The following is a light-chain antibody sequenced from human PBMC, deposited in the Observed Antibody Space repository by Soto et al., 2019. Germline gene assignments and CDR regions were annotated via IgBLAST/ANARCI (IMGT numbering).Light chain of an antibody. CDR3: QTWDTGISVV. Sequence: QLVLTQSPSASASLGASVKLTCTLSSGHSNYAIAWHQQQPEKGPRYLMKLNNDGSHSKGDGIPDRFSGFSSGAERYLTISSLQSEDESDYYCQTWDTGISVVFGGGTKLTVL. CDR2: LNNDGSH. J-gene: IGLJ2*01. CDR1: SGHSNYA. V-gene: IGLV4-69*01.